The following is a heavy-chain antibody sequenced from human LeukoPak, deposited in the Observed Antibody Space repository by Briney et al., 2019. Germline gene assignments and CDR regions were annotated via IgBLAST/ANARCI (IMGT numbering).Heavy chain of an antibody. CDR3: AKDMRSLGAAAHFDY. J-gene: IGHJ4*02. D-gene: IGHD1-26*01. V-gene: IGHV3-9*01. CDR2: ISWNSGSI. CDR1: GFTFDDYA. Sequence: PGGSLRLSCAASGFTFDDYAMHWVRQAPGKGLEWVSGISWNSGSIGYADSVKGRFTNSRDNAKNSLYLQMNSLRAEDTALYYCAKDMRSLGAAAHFDYWGQGTLVTVSS.